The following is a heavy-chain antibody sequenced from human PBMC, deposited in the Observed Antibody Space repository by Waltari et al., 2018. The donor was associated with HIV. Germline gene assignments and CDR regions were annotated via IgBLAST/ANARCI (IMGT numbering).Heavy chain of an antibody. CDR3: ARDPRSSGYYGVDV. V-gene: IGHV3-53*01. CDR1: GFTVSSTY. Sequence: EVQLVESGGGSIETGGSLRLPCAASGFTVSSTYMSWVRQAPGKGLEWVSVIYSGGSRYYADSVKGRFTISRDNSKNTVSLHMNSLRAEDTAVYYCARDPRSSGYYGVDVWGQGTAVTVSS. J-gene: IGHJ6*02. D-gene: IGHD1-26*01. CDR2: IYSGGSR.